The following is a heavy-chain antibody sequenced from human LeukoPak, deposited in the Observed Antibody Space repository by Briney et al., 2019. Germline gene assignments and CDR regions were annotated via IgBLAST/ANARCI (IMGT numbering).Heavy chain of an antibody. CDR3: ARDQEGSWFDP. Sequence: GGSLTLFCAPSGFTLSSYFMLWVRQAPGRGLEWVSSISSSSSYIYYAGSVKGLFSISRDNAKISLYLQMNSLRGEYTAVYYCARDQEGSWFDPWGQGTLVTVSS. V-gene: IGHV3-21*01. J-gene: IGHJ5*02. CDR1: GFTLSSYF. CDR2: ISSSSSYI.